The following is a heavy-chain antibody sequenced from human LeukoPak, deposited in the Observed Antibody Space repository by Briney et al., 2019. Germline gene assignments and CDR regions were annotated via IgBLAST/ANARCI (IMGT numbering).Heavy chain of an antibody. CDR1: GGSISSYY. V-gene: IGHV4-59*01. Sequence: SETLSLTCTVSGGSISSYYWSWIRQPPGKGLDWIGYVYYSGSTNYNPSLKSRVTISVDTSKNQFSLKLSSVTAADTAVYYCARDTPTGTTDYWGQGTLVTVSS. D-gene: IGHD1-1*01. CDR3: ARDTPTGTTDY. J-gene: IGHJ4*02. CDR2: VYYSGST.